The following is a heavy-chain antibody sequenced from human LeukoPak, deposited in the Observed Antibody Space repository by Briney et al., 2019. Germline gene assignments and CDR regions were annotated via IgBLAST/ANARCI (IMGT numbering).Heavy chain of an antibody. V-gene: IGHV3-23*01. Sequence: GGSLRLSCAASGFTFSSYAMSWVRQAPGKGLEWVSAISGSGGGTYYADSVKGRFTISRDNSKNTLYLQMNSLRAEDTAVYYCAKGGEQWLVFDWFDPWGQGTLVTVSS. D-gene: IGHD6-19*01. CDR1: GFTFSSYA. CDR3: AKGGEQWLVFDWFDP. CDR2: ISGSGGGT. J-gene: IGHJ5*02.